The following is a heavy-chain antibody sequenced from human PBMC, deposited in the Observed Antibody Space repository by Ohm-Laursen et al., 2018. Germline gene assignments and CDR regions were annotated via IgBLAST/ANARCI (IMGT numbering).Heavy chain of an antibody. J-gene: IGHJ4*02. Sequence: SLRLSCAASGFTFDDYVMHWVRQAPGKGLEWVAVIWYDGSNKYYADSVKGRFTISRDNSKNTLYLQMNSLRAEDTAVYYCTTWDSLGGTKGGFDYWGQGTLVTVSP. CDR3: TTWDSLGGTKGGFDY. CDR1: GFTFDDYV. D-gene: IGHD1-26*01. V-gene: IGHV3-33*01. CDR2: IWYDGSNK.